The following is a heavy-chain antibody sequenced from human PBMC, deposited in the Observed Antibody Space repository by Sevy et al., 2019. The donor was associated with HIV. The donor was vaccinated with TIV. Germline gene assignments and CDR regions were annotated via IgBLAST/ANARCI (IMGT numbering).Heavy chain of an antibody. CDR1: GFTFSDYV. CDR2: ISNDERDI. CDR3: ARRDVNHQYLMDY. V-gene: IGHV3-30*03. D-gene: IGHD2-8*01. Sequence: GGSLRLSCAASGFTFSDYVMHWVRQAPGKGLEWLSYISNDERDIYYLDSVRGRFSVSRDISKRTLFLQMNDLRPEDTAVYYCARRDVNHQYLMDYWGQGLLVTVSS. J-gene: IGHJ4*02.